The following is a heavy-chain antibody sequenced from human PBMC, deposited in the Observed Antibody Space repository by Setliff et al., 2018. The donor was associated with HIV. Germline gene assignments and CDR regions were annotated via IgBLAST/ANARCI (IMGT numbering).Heavy chain of an antibody. J-gene: IGHJ4*02. CDR1: GGSFSGYC. Sequence: PSETLSLTCAVYGGSFSGYCWSWIRQPPGKGLEWIGEIQHSGRINYNPSLRSRVTTSVDTSKNQFSLKLSSVTAADTAVYYCAILRGYSYGYFFDYWGQG. V-gene: IGHV4-34*01. D-gene: IGHD5-18*01. CDR2: IQHSGRI. CDR3: AILRGYSYGYFFDY.